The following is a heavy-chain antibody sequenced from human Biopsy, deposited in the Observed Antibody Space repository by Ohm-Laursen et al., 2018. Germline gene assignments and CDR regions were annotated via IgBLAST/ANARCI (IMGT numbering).Heavy chain of an antibody. CDR3: ARDRGYYSDRTVPGYFDL. V-gene: IGHV4-59*01. D-gene: IGHD3-22*01. Sequence: SDTLSPTCPVSGDSISSYYWSWIRQPPGKGLEWIGYVYYTGSTDYNPSLQSRVTISVDTSKNHFSLRLRSVTPADTAIYYCARDRGYYSDRTVPGYFDLWGRGTLVTVSS. J-gene: IGHJ2*01. CDR1: GDSISSYY. CDR2: VYYTGST.